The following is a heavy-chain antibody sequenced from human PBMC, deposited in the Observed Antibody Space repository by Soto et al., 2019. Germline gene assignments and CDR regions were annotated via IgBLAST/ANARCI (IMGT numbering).Heavy chain of an antibody. CDR2: ISGSGGST. D-gene: IGHD5-12*01. CDR3: AKDLLDSGYYLGYFDY. CDR1: GFTFSSYA. J-gene: IGHJ4*02. Sequence: EVQLLESGGGLVQPGGSMRLSCAASGFTFSSYAMSWVRQAPGKGLEWVSAISGSGGSTYYADSVKGRFTISRDNSKNTLYLQMNSLRAQDTAVYYCAKDLLDSGYYLGYFDYWGQGTLVTVSS. V-gene: IGHV3-23*01.